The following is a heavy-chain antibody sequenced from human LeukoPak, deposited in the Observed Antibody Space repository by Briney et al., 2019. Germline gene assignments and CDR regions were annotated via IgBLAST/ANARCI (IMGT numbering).Heavy chain of an antibody. Sequence: PSQTLSLTCTVSGGSISSGGYYWSWIRPHPGKGLEWIGYIYYSGSTYYNPSLKSRVTISVDTSKNQFSLKLSSVTAADTAVYYCARGSHSGYYYDSSGDYWGQGTLVTVSS. J-gene: IGHJ4*02. V-gene: IGHV4-31*03. CDR2: IYYSGST. D-gene: IGHD3-22*01. CDR3: ARGSHSGYYYDSSGDY. CDR1: GGSISSGGYY.